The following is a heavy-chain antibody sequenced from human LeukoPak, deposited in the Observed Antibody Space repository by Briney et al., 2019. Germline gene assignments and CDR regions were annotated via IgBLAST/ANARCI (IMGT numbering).Heavy chain of an antibody. J-gene: IGHJ6*02. CDR1: GYTFTSYG. Sequence: ASVKVSCKASGYTFTSYGISWVRQAPGQGLEWMGWISAYNGNTNYGQKLQGRVTMTTDTSTSTAYMELRSLRSDDTAVYYCARMGDTIFGVVTYYGMDVWGQGTTVTVSS. D-gene: IGHD3-3*01. CDR3: ARMGDTIFGVVTYYGMDV. V-gene: IGHV1-18*01. CDR2: ISAYNGNT.